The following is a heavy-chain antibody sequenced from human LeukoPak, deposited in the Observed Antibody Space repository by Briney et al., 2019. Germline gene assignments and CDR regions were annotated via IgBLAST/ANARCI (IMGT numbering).Heavy chain of an antibody. J-gene: IGHJ4*02. V-gene: IGHV3-23*01. CDR3: AKKKLAAAGPNYFDY. D-gene: IGHD6-13*01. Sequence: PGGSLRLSCAASGFTFSTYSMNWVRQAPGEGLEWVSIISGDGATTDYADSVKGRFTISRDNSRNTLYLQMNSLRVEDTAVYYGAKKKLAAAGPNYFDYWGQGTLVTVSS. CDR1: GFTFSTYS. CDR2: ISGDGATT.